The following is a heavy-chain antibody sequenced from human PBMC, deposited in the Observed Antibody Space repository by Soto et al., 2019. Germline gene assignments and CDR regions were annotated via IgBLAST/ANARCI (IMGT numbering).Heavy chain of an antibody. CDR3: AKGVELDV. D-gene: IGHD1-26*01. J-gene: IGHJ6*01. CDR1: GFSFSSFA. V-gene: IGHV3-23*01. Sequence: EVLLLESGGGFVQPGGSLRLSCEASGFSFSSFAMNWVRQAPGKGLEWVSAIGDSGASTYYADSVKGRFTISRDNSRNTLYLHLNSLRAEATAVYYCAKGVELDVWGNGTTVTVSS. CDR2: IGDSGAST.